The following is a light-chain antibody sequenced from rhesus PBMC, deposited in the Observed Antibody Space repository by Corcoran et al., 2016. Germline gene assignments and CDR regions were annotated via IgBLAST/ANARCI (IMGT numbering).Light chain of an antibody. Sequence: DIQMTQSPSSLSASVGDTVTITCRASQSISSWLAWYQQKTGKAPKLLVYKASSLESGVPSRFSGCGTWTDFTLNISSLQSEDFATYYCQQYSSSPWTFGQGTKVEIK. CDR2: KAS. CDR1: QSISSW. J-gene: IGKJ1*01. V-gene: IGKV1-22*01. CDR3: QQYSSSPWT.